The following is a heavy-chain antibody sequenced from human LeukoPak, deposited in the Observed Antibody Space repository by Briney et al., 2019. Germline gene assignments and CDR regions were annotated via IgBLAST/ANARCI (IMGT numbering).Heavy chain of an antibody. CDR1: GASISGYY. J-gene: IGHJ5*02. D-gene: IGHD3-16*01. Sequence: SETLSLTCTVSGASISGYYWNWIRQSPGKGLEWIAFIYDTGSSNYNPSLRSRVTISVDTSKNQFSLKLKSVTAADTAVYYCAGNRNALGDVNWLDPWGQGTLATVSS. V-gene: IGHV4-59*01. CDR3: AGNRNALGDVNWLDP. CDR2: IYDTGSS.